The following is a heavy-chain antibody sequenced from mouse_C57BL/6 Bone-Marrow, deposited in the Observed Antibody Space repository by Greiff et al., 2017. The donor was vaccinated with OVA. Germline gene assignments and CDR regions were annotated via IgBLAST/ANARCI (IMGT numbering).Heavy chain of an antibody. V-gene: IGHV5-12*01. CDR2: ISNGGGST. J-gene: IGHJ1*03. CDR1: GFTFSDYY. CDR3: ARPPSYGSSYWYFDV. D-gene: IGHD1-1*01. Sequence: EVKLMESGGGLVQPGGSLKLSCAASGFTFSDYYMYWVRQTPEKRLEWVAYISNGGGSTYYPDTVKGRFTISRDNAKNTLYLQMSRLKSEDTAMYYCARPPSYGSSYWYFDVWGTGTTVTVSS.